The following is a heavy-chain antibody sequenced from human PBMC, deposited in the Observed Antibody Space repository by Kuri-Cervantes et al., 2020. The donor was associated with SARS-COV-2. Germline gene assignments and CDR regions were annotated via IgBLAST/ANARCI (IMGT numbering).Heavy chain of an antibody. CDR1: GFTFSDYY. V-gene: IGHV3-11*04. Sequence: LSLTCAASGFTFSDYYMSWIRQAPGKGLEWVSYISSSGSTIYYADSVKGRFTISRDNAKNSLYLQMNSLGGEDTAVYYCARVAGEGPIYYYYMDVWGKGTTVTVSS. CDR2: ISSSGSTI. CDR3: ARVAGEGPIYYYYMDV. D-gene: IGHD2-21*01. J-gene: IGHJ6*03.